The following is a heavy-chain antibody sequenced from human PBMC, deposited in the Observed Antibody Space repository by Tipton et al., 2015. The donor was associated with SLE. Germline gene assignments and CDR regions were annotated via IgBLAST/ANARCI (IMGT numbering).Heavy chain of an antibody. Sequence: TLSLTCSVSGGSISSYCWNWIRQPPGKGLEWIGYICDIGNTNYNPSLKSRVTISVDTSKNQFSLKLSSVTAADTAVYYCARVHYYSYMDAWGKGTTVTVSS. CDR3: ARVHYYSYMDA. CDR1: GGSISSYC. J-gene: IGHJ6*03. V-gene: IGHV4-59*08. CDR2: ICDIGNT.